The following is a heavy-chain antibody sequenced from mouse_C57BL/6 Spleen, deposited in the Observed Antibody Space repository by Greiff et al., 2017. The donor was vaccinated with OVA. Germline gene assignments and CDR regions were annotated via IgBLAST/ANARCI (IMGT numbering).Heavy chain of an antibody. CDR1: GYAFSSYW. CDR2: IYPGDGDT. J-gene: IGHJ2*01. D-gene: IGHD1-1*01. V-gene: IGHV1-80*01. CDR3: CSSSTVVAVDY. Sequence: QVQLQQSGAELVKPGASVKISCKASGYAFSSYWMNWVKQRPGKGLEWIGQIYPGDGDTNYNGKFKGKATLTADKSSGTAYMQLSSLTSEDSAVYFCCSSSTVVAVDYWGQGTTLTVSS.